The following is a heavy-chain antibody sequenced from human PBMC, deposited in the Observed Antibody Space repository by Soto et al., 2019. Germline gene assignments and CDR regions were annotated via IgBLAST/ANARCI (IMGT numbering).Heavy chain of an antibody. D-gene: IGHD1-26*01. CDR2: IYYSGST. V-gene: IGHV4-59*08. CDR3: AGRYGGNLDY. CDR1: GGSISSYY. J-gene: IGHJ4*02. Sequence: SETLSLTCTVSGGSISSYYWSWIRQPPGKGLEWIGYIYYSGSTNYNPSLKSRVTITVDTSKNQFYLKLSSVTAADTAVYYCAGRYGGNLDYWGQGTLVTVSS.